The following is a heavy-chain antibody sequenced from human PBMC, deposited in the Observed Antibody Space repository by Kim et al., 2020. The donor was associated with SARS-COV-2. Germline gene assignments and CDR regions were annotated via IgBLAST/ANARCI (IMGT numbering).Heavy chain of an antibody. CDR2: INADGTKT. D-gene: IGHD5-18*01. J-gene: IGHJ4*02. V-gene: IGHV3-74*01. CDR3: TRGYTYRDY. Sequence: GGSLRLSCAASGFIFSNSWMHWVRQAPGKGLVWVSRINADGTKTNYADSVKGRITISRDNAKNTLYLQMNSLRDEDTAVYYCTRGYTYRDYWGQGTLVTVSS. CDR1: GFIFSNSW.